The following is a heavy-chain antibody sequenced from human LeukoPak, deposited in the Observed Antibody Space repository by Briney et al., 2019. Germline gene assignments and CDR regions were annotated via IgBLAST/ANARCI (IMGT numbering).Heavy chain of an antibody. CDR3: ARVLNSYYDFWSGYYFDAFDI. D-gene: IGHD3-3*01. Sequence: ASVKVSCKASGYTFTSYGISWVRQAPGQGLEWMGWISAYNGNTNYAQKLQGRVTMTTDTSTSTAYMELRSLRSDDTAVYYCARVLNSYYDFWSGYYFDAFDIWGQGTMVTVSS. J-gene: IGHJ3*02. CDR2: ISAYNGNT. V-gene: IGHV1-18*01. CDR1: GYTFTSYG.